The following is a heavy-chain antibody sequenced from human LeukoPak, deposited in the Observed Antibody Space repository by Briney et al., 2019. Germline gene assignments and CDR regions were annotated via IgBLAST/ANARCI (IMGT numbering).Heavy chain of an antibody. J-gene: IGHJ5*02. Sequence: SETLSLTCTVSGGSISSGDYYWSWIRQPPGKGLEWIGYIYYSGSTYYNPSLKSRVTISVDTSKNQFSLKLSSVTAADTAVYYCARDHHDSSGYYPWGQGTLVTVSS. CDR3: ARDHHDSSGYYP. D-gene: IGHD3-22*01. CDR2: IYYSGST. V-gene: IGHV4-30-4*01. CDR1: GGSISSGDYY.